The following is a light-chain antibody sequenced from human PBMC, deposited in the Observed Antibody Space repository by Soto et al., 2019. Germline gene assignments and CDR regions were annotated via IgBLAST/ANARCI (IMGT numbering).Light chain of an antibody. V-gene: IGKV3-11*01. Sequence: PGERATLSCRASQRVSTYLAWYQHKPGQPPRLLIYGASNRATGIPARFSGSGSGTDFTLTISSLEPEDSAVYYCQQRSVSLTFGGGTKVEIK. CDR2: GAS. CDR3: QQRSVSLT. CDR1: QRVSTY. J-gene: IGKJ4*01.